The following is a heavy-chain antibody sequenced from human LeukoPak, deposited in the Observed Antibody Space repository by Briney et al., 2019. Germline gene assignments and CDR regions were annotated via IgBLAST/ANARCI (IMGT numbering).Heavy chain of an antibody. CDR1: GFTFSYYA. J-gene: IGHJ4*02. CDR2: ITSNGGST. Sequence: GRSLRLSCSASGFTFSYYAMHWVRQAPGKGLEYVSGITSNGGSTYYADSLKGRFTISRDNSKNTLYLQMNSLRAEDTAVFYCVRNYGYCSGTSCYVFDYWGQGTLVTVSS. V-gene: IGHV3-64D*09. D-gene: IGHD2-2*01. CDR3: VRNYGYCSGTSCYVFDY.